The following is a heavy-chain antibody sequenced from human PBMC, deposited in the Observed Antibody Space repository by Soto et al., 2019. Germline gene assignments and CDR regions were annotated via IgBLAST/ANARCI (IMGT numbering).Heavy chain of an antibody. D-gene: IGHD3-10*01. J-gene: IGHJ4*02. Sequence: EVQLVESGGGLIQPGGSLRLSCVVSGFSVSDNYLTWVRQAPGKGLECVSVIYADGRTYYTASVMGRFTLARDNSKHTLYLQLNILRVEDTAMYFCTIDWYGLGRNWGQGTLVSVSS. CDR2: IYADGRT. V-gene: IGHV3-53*01. CDR1: GFSVSDNY. CDR3: TIDWYGLGRN.